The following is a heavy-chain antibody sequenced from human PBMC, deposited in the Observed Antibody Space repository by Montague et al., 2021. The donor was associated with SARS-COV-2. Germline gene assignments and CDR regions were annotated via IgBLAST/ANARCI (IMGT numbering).Heavy chain of an antibody. V-gene: IGHV3-48*03. D-gene: IGHD3-9*01. CDR2: ISSSGSTI. J-gene: IGHJ6*02. Sequence: SLRLSLSASGFTFSSFEMNRVRQAPGKGLEWVSHISSSGSTIYYADSVKGRFTISRDNAKNSLYLQMNSLRAEDTAVYYCASHQLRYFDWLLLTDNYYYYGMDVWGQGTTVTVSS. CDR1: GFTFSSFE. CDR3: ASHQLRYFDWLLLTDNYYYYGMDV.